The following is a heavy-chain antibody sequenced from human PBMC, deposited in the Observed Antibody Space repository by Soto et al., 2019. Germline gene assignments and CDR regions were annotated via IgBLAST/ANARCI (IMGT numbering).Heavy chain of an antibody. CDR2: IIPIFGTA. J-gene: IGHJ4*02. CDR3: ARNGQRWLQFGYFDY. V-gene: IGHV1-69*06. D-gene: IGHD5-12*01. Sequence: SVKVSCKASGGTFSSYAISWVRQAPGQGLEWMGGIIPIFGTANYAQKFQGRVTITADKSTSTAYMELSSLRSEDTAVYYCARNGQRWLQFGYFDYWGQGTLVTVSS. CDR1: GGTFSSYA.